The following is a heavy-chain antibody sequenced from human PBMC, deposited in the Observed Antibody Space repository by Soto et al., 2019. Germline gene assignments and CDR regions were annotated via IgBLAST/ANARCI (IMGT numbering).Heavy chain of an antibody. V-gene: IGHV1-18*01. CDR1: GYTFTSYG. CDR3: ARDGDITMIVVPPTWDYYGMDV. Sequence: QVQLVQSGAEVKKPGASVKVSCKASGYTFTSYGISWVRQAPGQGLEWMGWISAYNGNTNYAQKLQGRVTMTTDTSTSTAYMELRSLRSDDTAVYYCARDGDITMIVVPPTWDYYGMDVWGQGTTVTVSS. CDR2: ISAYNGNT. D-gene: IGHD3-22*01. J-gene: IGHJ6*02.